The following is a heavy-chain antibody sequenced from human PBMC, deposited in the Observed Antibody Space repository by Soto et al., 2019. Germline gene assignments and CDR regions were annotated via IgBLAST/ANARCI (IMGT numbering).Heavy chain of an antibody. D-gene: IGHD6-19*01. CDR1: GDSVSSNSAA. CDR2: TYYRSKWYN. Sequence: SQTLSLTCAISGDSVSSNSAAWNWIRQSPSRGLEWLGRTYYRSKWYNDYAVSVKSRIAINPDTSKSQFSLQLNSVTPEDTAVYYCARGALIAVAGTRYYYYYGMDVWGQGTTVTVSS. J-gene: IGHJ6*02. CDR3: ARGALIAVAGTRYYYYYGMDV. V-gene: IGHV6-1*01.